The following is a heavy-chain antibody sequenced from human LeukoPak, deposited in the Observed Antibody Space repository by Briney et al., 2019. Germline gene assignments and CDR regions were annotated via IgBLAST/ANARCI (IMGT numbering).Heavy chain of an antibody. J-gene: IGHJ6*03. CDR1: SATINGPY. Sequence: SETLSLTCAVYSATINGPYWRRFRQPPGKELHWLGGANDRGSTNYNPSLNSRLTISGDKSKKQYSLRLPSVTAAATAVYYRERGVVYGRCGDSYYYGHRWVKGTTVTVSS. V-gene: IGHV4-34*01. CDR2: ANDRGST. D-gene: IGHD5/OR15-5a*01. CDR3: ERGVVYGRCGDSYYYGHR.